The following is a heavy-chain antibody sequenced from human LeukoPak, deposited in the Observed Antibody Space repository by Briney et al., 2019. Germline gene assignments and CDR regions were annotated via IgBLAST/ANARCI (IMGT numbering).Heavy chain of an antibody. CDR1: GGSFSGYY. V-gene: IGHV4-34*01. D-gene: IGHD6-25*01. Sequence: SETLSLTCAVYGGSFSGYYWSWIRQPPGKGLEWIGEINHSGSTNYNPSLKSRVTISVDTSKNQFSLKLSSVTAADTAVYYCARHPRQTYYYYMDVWGKGTTVIISS. CDR2: INHSGST. J-gene: IGHJ6*03. CDR3: ARHPRQTYYYYMDV.